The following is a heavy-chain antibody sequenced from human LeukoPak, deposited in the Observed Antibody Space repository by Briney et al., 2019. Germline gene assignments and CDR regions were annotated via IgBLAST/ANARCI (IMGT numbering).Heavy chain of an antibody. J-gene: IGHJ6*02. Sequence: GGSLRLSCAVSGFSFSSYEMNWVRQAPGKGLEGVSGISSGGGSTWYADYVKGRFTIYRDNSKNTLYLQMNRLRVEDTATYYCAKYRTPPPYGLDVWGQGTTVTVS. V-gene: IGHV3-23*01. CDR1: GFSFSSYE. CDR2: ISSGGGST. CDR3: AKYRTPPPYGLDV. D-gene: IGHD1-14*01.